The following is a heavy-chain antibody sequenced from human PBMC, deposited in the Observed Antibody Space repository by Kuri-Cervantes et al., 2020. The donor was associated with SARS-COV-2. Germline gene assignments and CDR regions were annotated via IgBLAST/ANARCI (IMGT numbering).Heavy chain of an antibody. V-gene: IGHV3-30*18. J-gene: IGHJ4*02. Sequence: GGSLRLSCAASGFSLNNFGIHWVRQAPGKGLEWVSLVSYEGTIQSYADSVKGRFTISRDNSKSTVYLQMSSLGAEDTALYYCVKDLTGYWAFDYWGQGTLVTVSS. CDR1: GFSLNNFG. CDR2: VSYEGTIQ. D-gene: IGHD1-20*01. CDR3: VKDLTGYWAFDY.